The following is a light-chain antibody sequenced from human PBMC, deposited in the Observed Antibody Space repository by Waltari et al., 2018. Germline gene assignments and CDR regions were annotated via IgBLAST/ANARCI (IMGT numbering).Light chain of an antibody. CDR1: QSLVPDNGNTY. CDR3: MQATRFPRS. Sequence: DIVMTQTPLSSPVTLGQPASISCRSSQSLVPDNGNTYLNWYQKRPGQPPRLLIYQISKRFSGVPDRFSGSGSGTEFTLKISRVEPEDVGVYYCMQATRFPRSFGQGTKVEIK. J-gene: IGKJ1*01. V-gene: IGKV2-24*01. CDR2: QIS.